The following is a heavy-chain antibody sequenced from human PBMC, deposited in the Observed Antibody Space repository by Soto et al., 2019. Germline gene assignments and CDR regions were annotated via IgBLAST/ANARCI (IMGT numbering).Heavy chain of an antibody. D-gene: IGHD3-10*01. J-gene: IGHJ5*02. CDR3: ARGVPYYYGSGKPGWFYL. Sequence: LSETLSLTCAVYGLSFSGYYWGWIRQPPGKGMEWIGEINHSGSTNYNPSLKNRATISVDTSKNQFSLKLSPVTAADTAVYYCARGVPYYYGSGKPGWFYLWGQGTLVTVSS. CDR1: GLSFSGYY. CDR2: INHSGST. V-gene: IGHV4-34*01.